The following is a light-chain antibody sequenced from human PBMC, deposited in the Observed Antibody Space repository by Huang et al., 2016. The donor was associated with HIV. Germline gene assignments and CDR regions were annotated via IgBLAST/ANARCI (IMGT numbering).Light chain of an antibody. CDR3: QQRSNWPPLT. CDR1: QSVSSY. J-gene: IGKJ4*01. V-gene: IGKV3-11*01. CDR2: DAS. Sequence: EIVLTQSPATLSLSPGERGTLSCRASQSVSSYLAWYQQKPGQAPRRLIYDASNRATGIPARFSGSGSGTDFTLTISSLEPEDCAVYYCQQRSNWPPLTFGGGTKVEIK.